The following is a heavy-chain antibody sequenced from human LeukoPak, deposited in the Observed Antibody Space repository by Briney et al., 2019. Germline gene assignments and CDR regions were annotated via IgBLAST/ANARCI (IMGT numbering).Heavy chain of an antibody. J-gene: IGHJ4*02. V-gene: IGHV1-2*02. CDR2: INPNSGGS. CDR1: GYSFTGYY. CDR3: ARGSNSRWQYFDY. D-gene: IGHD6-19*01. Sequence: ASVKVSCKASGYSFTGYYMHWVRQAPGQGLEWMGWINPNSGGSNYAQNFQGRVTMTRDTSISTAYMELSRLRSDDTAVYYCARGSNSRWQYFDYWGQGTLVTVSS.